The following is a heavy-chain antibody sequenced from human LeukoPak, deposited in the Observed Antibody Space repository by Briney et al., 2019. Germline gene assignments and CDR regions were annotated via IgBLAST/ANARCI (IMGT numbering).Heavy chain of an antibody. CDR2: INPSSGGT. V-gene: IGHV1-2*02. D-gene: IGHD1-26*01. CDR1: GYTFITDN. Sequence: GASVKVSCKASGYTFITDNFHFVRQAPGQGLEWMGWINPSSGGTNYAQKFQGRVTMTRDTSITTAYMEMTTLRSDDTAIYYCARGGGSSFFDYWGQGTLVTVSS. CDR3: ARGGGSSFFDY. J-gene: IGHJ4*02.